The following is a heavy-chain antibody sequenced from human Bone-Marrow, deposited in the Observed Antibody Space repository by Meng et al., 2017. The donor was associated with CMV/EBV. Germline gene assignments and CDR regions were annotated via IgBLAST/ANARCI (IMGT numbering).Heavy chain of an antibody. CDR3: ARVTVGATSWSDP. CDR2: MNPNSGNT. D-gene: IGHD1-26*01. J-gene: IGHJ5*02. CDR1: GYTFTSYD. Sequence: ASVKVSCKASGYTFTSYDINWVRQATGQGLEWMGWMNPNSGNTGYAQKFQGRVTITRNTSISTAYMELSSLRSEDTAVYYCARVTVGATSWSDPWGQGTLVTVSS. V-gene: IGHV1-8*03.